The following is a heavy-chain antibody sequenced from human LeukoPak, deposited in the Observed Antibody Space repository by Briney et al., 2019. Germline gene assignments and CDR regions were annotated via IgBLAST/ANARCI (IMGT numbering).Heavy chain of an antibody. Sequence: GGSLRLSCAASGFTFSSYAMSWVRQAPGKGLEWVPAITGNGANTFYADSVKGRFTISRDNSKNTMYLQMNSLRAEDTALYYCARDRSGSYPNWFDPWGQGTLVTVSS. D-gene: IGHD3-10*01. CDR1: GFTFSSYA. V-gene: IGHV3-23*01. CDR2: ITGNGANT. J-gene: IGHJ5*02. CDR3: ARDRSGSYPNWFDP.